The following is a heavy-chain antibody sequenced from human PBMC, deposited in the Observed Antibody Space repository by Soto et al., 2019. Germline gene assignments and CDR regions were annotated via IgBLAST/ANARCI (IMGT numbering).Heavy chain of an antibody. CDR3: AKSRNPYYYYYGMDV. J-gene: IGHJ6*02. CDR2: ISGSGGST. CDR1: GFTFSSYA. Sequence: AGGSLRLSCAASGFTFSSYAMSWVRQAPGKGLEWVSAISGSGGSTYYADSVKGRFTISRDNSKNTLYLQMNSLRAEDTAVYYCAKSRNPYYYYYGMDVWGQGTTVTVSS. V-gene: IGHV3-23*01.